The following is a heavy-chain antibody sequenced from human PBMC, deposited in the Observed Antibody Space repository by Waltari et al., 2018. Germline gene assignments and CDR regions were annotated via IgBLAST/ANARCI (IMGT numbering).Heavy chain of an antibody. CDR3: ATDRRDGYNVQYSYGLDV. V-gene: IGHV1-24*01. J-gene: IGHJ6*02. CDR1: GYTLTNFS. Sequence: QVQLVQSGAEVKKPGASVKVSCKLSGYTLTNFSMHWVRQAPGKGLEWMGHFDPENGEAIYAQNFQGRVIMTVDTSTDTGYMEVSSLRFDDTAVYFCATDRRDGYNVQYSYGLDVWGQGTTVTVSS. D-gene: IGHD5-12*01. CDR2: FDPENGEA.